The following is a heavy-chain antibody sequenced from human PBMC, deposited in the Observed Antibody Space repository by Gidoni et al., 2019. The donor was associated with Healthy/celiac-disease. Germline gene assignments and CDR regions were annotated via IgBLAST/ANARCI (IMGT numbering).Heavy chain of an antibody. Sequence: QVQLVASGGGVVQPGRSLRLSCAASGFTFSSYGMHWVRQAPGKGLEWVAVIWYDGSNKYYADSGKGRFTISRDNSKNTLYLQMNSLRAEDTAVYYCARDYGDSTGYEYYFDYWGQGTLVTVSS. V-gene: IGHV3-33*01. J-gene: IGHJ4*02. D-gene: IGHD4-17*01. CDR3: ARDYGDSTGYEYYFDY. CDR1: GFTFSSYG. CDR2: IWYDGSNK.